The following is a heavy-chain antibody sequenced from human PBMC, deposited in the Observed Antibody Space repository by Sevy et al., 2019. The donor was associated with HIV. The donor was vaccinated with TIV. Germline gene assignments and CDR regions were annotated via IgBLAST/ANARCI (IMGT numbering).Heavy chain of an antibody. CDR1: GFTFNNAW. V-gene: IGHV3-15*01. J-gene: IGHJ4*02. Sequence: GGSLRLSCAASGFTFNNAWMSWFRQSPGKGLEWFGRIKSKTDGGTTAYAAPVKGRFTISRKVSINKLLRQINSLQCEDTAVYYCATVRDYGDYAGGFASWGQGTLVTVSS. CDR2: IKSKTDGGTT. D-gene: IGHD4-17*01. CDR3: ATVRDYGDYAGGFAS.